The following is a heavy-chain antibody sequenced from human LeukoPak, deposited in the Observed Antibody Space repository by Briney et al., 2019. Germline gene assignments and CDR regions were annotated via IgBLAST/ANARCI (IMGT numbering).Heavy chain of an antibody. CDR1: GFTSSSYA. CDR2: ISYDGSNK. J-gene: IGHJ4*02. V-gene: IGHV3-30-3*01. D-gene: IGHD6-13*01. Sequence: GGSLRLSCAASGFTSSSYAMHWVRQAPGKGLEWVAVISYDGSNKYYADSVKGRFTISRDNSKNTLYLQMNSLRAEDTAVYYCAREGGSWYFDYWGQGTLVTVSS. CDR3: AREGGSWYFDY.